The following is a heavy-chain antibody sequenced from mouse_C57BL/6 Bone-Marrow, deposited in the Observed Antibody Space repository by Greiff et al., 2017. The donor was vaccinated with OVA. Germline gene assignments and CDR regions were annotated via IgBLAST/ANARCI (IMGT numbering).Heavy chain of an antibody. D-gene: IGHD2-4*01. V-gene: IGHV1-59*01. CDR2: IDPSDSYT. Sequence: QVQLQQPGAELVRPGTSVKLSCKASGYTFTSYWMHWVKQSPGQGLEWIGVIDPSDSYTNYNQKFKGKATLTVDTSSSTAYMQLSSLTSEDSAVYYCARWGLRRGMYYFDCWGQGTTLTVSS. J-gene: IGHJ2*01. CDR1: GYTFTSYW. CDR3: ARWGLRRGMYYFDC.